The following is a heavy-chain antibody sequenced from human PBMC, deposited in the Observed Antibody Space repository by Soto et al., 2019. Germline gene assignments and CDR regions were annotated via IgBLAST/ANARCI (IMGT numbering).Heavy chain of an antibody. CDR2: ISGSSDKI. D-gene: IGHD7-27*01. Sequence: GGSLRLSCAASGFTFSSYVLCWVRQAPGKGLQWVSCISGSSDKIFYADSVKGRFTISRDNSKNTLYLQMNSLRAEDTAIYYCASRGPNGGFFDSWGQGTLVTVSS. V-gene: IGHV3-23*01. CDR1: GFTFSSYV. J-gene: IGHJ4*03. CDR3: ASRGPNGGFFDS.